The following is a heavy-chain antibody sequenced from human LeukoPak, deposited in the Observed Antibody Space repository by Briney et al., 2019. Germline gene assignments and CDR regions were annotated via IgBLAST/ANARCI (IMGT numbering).Heavy chain of an antibody. CDR3: ARVAGVEMATISFDY. D-gene: IGHD5-24*01. CDR2: INHSGST. Sequence: SETLSLTCAVYGGSFSGYYWSWIRQPPGKGLEWIGEINHSGSTSYNPSLKSRVTISVDTSKNQFSLKLSSVTAADTAVYYCARVAGVEMATISFDYWGQGTLVTVSS. CDR1: GGSFSGYY. V-gene: IGHV4-34*01. J-gene: IGHJ4*02.